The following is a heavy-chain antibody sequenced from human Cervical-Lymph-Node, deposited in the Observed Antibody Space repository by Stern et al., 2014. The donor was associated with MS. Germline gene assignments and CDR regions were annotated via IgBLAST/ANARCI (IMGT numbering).Heavy chain of an antibody. CDR1: GGSINSADYY. D-gene: IGHD1-14*01. CDR2: IYYSGTT. CDR3: ARLKTGLCEKRGFDS. V-gene: IGHV4-30-4*08. J-gene: IGHJ4*02. Sequence: VQLVESDPGLVKPSQTLSLTCTASGGSINSADYYWNWIRQSTGKGLEWIGYIYYSGTTYFNPSLKSRFTMSIDTSKNQFSLEVTSLTAADAAVYYCARLKTGLCEKRGFDSWGQGTLVTVSS.